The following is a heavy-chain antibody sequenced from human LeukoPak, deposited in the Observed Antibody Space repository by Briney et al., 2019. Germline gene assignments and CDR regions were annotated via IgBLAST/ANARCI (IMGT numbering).Heavy chain of an antibody. J-gene: IGHJ3*02. V-gene: IGHV3-23*01. CDR2: ISGSGGST. CDR1: GFTFSHYG. CDR3: ARNPLRTYDILTGPTEKSDVLHI. Sequence: GGSLRLSCAASGFTFSHYGMTWVRQAPGKGLEWVSAISGSGGSTYYAGSVKGRFTISRDNSKNTLYLQMNSLRSEDTAVYYCARNPLRTYDILTGPTEKSDVLHIWGQGTMVTVSS. D-gene: IGHD3-9*01.